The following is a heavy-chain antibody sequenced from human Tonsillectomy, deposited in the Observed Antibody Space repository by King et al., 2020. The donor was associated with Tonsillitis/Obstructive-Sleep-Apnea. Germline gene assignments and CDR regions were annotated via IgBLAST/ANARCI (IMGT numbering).Heavy chain of an antibody. D-gene: IGHD2-2*01. CDR1: VFTFSSYS. J-gene: IGHJ6*03. V-gene: IGHV3-48*02. CDR2: ISGSSSTI. CDR3: ASMAGDYPLLSGYYYMDV. Sequence: VQLVESGGGLVQPGGSLRLSCAASVFTFSSYSMNWVRQAPGKGLEWVSYISGSSSTIYYADSVKGRFTISKDNDKNSLYLQMNSLRDEDTAVYYCASMAGDYPLLSGYYYMDVWGKGTTVTVSS.